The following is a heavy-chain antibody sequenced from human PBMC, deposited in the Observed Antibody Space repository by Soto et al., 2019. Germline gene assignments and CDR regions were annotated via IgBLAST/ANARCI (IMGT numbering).Heavy chain of an antibody. CDR1: GFTFSNYV. Sequence: VGSLRLSCAASGFTFSNYVMTWVRQPPGKGLEWVSYISSSGSTIYYADSVKGRFTISRDNAKNSLYLQMNSLRAEDTAVYYCARRGPATYFDYWGQGTLVTVSS. CDR3: ARRGPATYFDY. J-gene: IGHJ4*02. V-gene: IGHV3-11*01. CDR2: ISSSGSTI. D-gene: IGHD2-15*01.